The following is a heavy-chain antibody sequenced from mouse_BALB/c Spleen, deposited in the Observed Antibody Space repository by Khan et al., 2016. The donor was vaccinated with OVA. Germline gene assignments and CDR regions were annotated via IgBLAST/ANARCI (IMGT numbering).Heavy chain of an antibody. V-gene: IGHV1-20*01. CDR2: INPHIGET. D-gene: IGHD1-1*01. CDR3: ARTYGSDFDN. J-gene: IGHJ2*01. CDR1: GYSFTGYS. Sequence: VQLQQSGPELVKPGASVKISCKASGYSFTGYSMNWVMQSHGKSLEWIGRINPHIGETFYNQKFKGKATLTVDESSSTAHMELRSLTSEDAAVYYCARTYGSDFDNWGQGTTLTVSS.